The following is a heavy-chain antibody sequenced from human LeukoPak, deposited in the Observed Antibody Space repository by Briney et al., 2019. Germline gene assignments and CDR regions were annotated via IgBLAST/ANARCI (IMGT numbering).Heavy chain of an antibody. D-gene: IGHD5-18*01. J-gene: IGHJ6*02. Sequence: SVKVSCKASGGTFSSYAISWVRQAPGQGLEWMGRIIPILGIANYAQKFQGRVTITADTSTSTVYMELSSLRSEETAVYYCARDQGLTAPPPYGLDVWGQGTSVIVSS. V-gene: IGHV1-69*04. CDR1: GGTFSSYA. CDR2: IIPILGIA. CDR3: ARDQGLTAPPPYGLDV.